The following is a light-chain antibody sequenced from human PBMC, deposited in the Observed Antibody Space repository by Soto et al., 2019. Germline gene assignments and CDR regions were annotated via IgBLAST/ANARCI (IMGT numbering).Light chain of an antibody. J-gene: IGLJ3*02. Sequence: QSVLTQPPSASGTPGQRVTISCSGSSSNIGSKTVNWYQQLPGTAPKILIYSNNQRPSGVPDRFSGSKSGTSASLAISGLQSEDEADYYCAAWDDGLNGWVFGGGTKVTVL. CDR3: AAWDDGLNGWV. CDR2: SNN. CDR1: SSNIGSKT. V-gene: IGLV1-44*01.